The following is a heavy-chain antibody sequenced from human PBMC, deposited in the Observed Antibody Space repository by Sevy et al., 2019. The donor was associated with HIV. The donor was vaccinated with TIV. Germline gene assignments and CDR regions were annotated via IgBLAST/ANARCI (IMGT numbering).Heavy chain of an antibody. CDR2: INPSGGST. D-gene: IGHD3-10*01. V-gene: IGHV1-46*01. CDR1: GYTFTSYY. Sequence: ASVKVSCKASGYTFTSYYIHWVRQAPGQGLEWMGIINPSGGSTSFAQKFQGRVTMTRDTSTSTVYMELSSLRSEDKAMYFCAREVRSGVDYWGQGTLVTVSS. J-gene: IGHJ4*02. CDR3: AREVRSGVDY.